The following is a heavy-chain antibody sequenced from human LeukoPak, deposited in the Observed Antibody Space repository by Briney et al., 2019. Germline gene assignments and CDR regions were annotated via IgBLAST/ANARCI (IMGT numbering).Heavy chain of an antibody. D-gene: IGHD2-15*01. CDR1: GYTFTSYD. Sequence: ASVKVSCKASGYTFTSYDINWVRQATGQGLEWMGWMNPNSGNTGSAQKFQGRVTMTRNTSISTAYMELSSLRSEDTAVYYCARAEYCSGGSCYSSWFDPWGQGTLVTVSS. CDR3: ARAEYCSGGSCYSSWFDP. CDR2: MNPNSGNT. J-gene: IGHJ5*02. V-gene: IGHV1-8*01.